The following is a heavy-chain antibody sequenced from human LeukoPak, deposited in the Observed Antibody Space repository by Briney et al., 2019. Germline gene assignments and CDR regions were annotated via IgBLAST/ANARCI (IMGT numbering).Heavy chain of an antibody. Sequence: PGGSLRLSCAASGFTLSSYWMSWVRLAPGKGLEWVANIKEDGSEKYYVDSVKGRFTISRDNAKNSLYLHMNSLTAEDTAMYYCARDWVAGVPFDAFDIWGQGTMVSVSS. D-gene: IGHD3-10*01. CDR3: ARDWVAGVPFDAFDI. CDR2: IKEDGSEK. J-gene: IGHJ3*02. CDR1: GFTLSSYW. V-gene: IGHV3-7*03.